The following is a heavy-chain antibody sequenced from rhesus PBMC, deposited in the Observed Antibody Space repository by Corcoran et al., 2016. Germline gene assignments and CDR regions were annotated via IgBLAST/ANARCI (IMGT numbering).Heavy chain of an antibody. CDR1: GYTFTDYY. CDR3: ARRRRTVATTVNWYFDI. V-gene: IGHV1S2*01. CDR2: INPYNGNT. J-gene: IGHJ2*01. Sequence: RGVQSGAEVKKPGSSVKVSCKASGYTFTDYYMHWVRQAPRQGLEWMGWINPYNGNTKYAQKFQGRVTMTRDTSTSTAYMELSSLRSEDTAVYYCARRRRTVATTVNWYFDIWGPGTPITISS. D-gene: IGHD4-29*01.